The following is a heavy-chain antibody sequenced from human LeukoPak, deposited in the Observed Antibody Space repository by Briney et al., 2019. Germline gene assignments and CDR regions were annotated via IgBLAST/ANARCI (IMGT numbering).Heavy chain of an antibody. CDR3: ARQTGSGLFILP. J-gene: IGHJ4*02. CDR1: GGSFSGYY. D-gene: IGHD3/OR15-3a*01. V-gene: IGHV4-34*01. Sequence: SETLSLTCAVYGGSFSGYYWSWIRQPPGKGLEWIGSIYYSGNAYYNASLKSQVSISIDTSKNQFSLRLTSVTAADTAVYYCARQTGSGLFILPGGQGTLVTVSS. CDR2: IYYSGNA.